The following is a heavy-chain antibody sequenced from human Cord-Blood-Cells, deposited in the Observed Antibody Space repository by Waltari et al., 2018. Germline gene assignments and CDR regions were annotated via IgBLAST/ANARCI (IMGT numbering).Heavy chain of an antibody. V-gene: IGHV1-69*01. D-gene: IGHD7-27*01. Sequence: PIFGTANYAQKFQGRVTITADESTSTAYMELSSLRSEDTAVYYCARVSGVLTGDAFDIWGQGTMVTVSS. J-gene: IGHJ3*02. CDR2: PIFGTA. CDR3: ARVSGVLTGDAFDI.